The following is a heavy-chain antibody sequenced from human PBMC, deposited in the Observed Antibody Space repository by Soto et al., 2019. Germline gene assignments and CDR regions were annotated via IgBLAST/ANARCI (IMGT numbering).Heavy chain of an antibody. J-gene: IGHJ4*02. CDR1: GFTFTSSA. CDR2: IVVGSGNT. CDR3: ARVLGGRGRVPAASRMAFHY. V-gene: IGHV1-58*01. D-gene: IGHD2-2*01. Sequence: SVKVSCKASGFTFTSSAVQWVRQARGQRLEWIGWIVVGSGNTNYAQKFQERVTITRDMSTSTAYMELSSLRSEDTAVYYCARVLGGRGRVPAASRMAFHYSGQGTLVTVSS.